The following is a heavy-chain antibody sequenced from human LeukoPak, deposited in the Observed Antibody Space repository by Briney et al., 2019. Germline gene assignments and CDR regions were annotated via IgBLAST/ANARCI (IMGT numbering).Heavy chain of an antibody. CDR1: GFTFSSYG. V-gene: IGHV3-30*18. J-gene: IGHJ4*02. CDR3: AKDYDFWSGYYDY. CDR2: ISYDGSNK. D-gene: IGHD3-3*01. Sequence: PGRPLRLSCAASGFTFSSYGMHWVRQAPGKGLEWVAVISYDGSNKYYADSVKGRFTISRDNSKNTLYLQMNSLRAEDTAVYYCAKDYDFWSGYYDYWGQGTLVTVSS.